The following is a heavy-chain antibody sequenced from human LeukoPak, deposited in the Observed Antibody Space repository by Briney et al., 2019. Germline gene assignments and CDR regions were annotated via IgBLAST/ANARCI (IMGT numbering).Heavy chain of an antibody. CDR3: ARDYYGSGSYYNWYYYYGMDV. CDR1: GGSFSGYY. V-gene: IGHV4-34*01. CDR2: INHSGST. J-gene: IGHJ6*02. Sequence: SETLSLTCAVYGGSFSGYYWSWIRQPPGKGLEWIGEINHSGSTNYNPSLKSRVTISVDTSKNQFSLKLSSVTAADTAVYYCARDYYGSGSYYNWYYYYGMDVWGQGTTVTVSS. D-gene: IGHD3-10*01.